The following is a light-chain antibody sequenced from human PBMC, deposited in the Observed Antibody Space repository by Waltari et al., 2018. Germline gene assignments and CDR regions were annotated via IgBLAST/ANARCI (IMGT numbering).Light chain of an antibody. CDR1: QSVLHTNNRNY. V-gene: IGKV4-1*01. Sequence: DIVMTQSPDSLAVSLGERATIDCKSSQSVLHTNNRNYLAWYQQRPGQSPKLLFSWASDRASGFPDRFSRSGSGTDFTLTITSLQAEDVATYYCQQYYATPVTFGGGTKVVI. J-gene: IGKJ4*01. CDR2: WAS. CDR3: QQYYATPVT.